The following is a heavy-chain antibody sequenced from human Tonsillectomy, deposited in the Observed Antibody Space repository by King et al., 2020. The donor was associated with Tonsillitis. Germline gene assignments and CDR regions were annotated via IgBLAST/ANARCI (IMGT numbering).Heavy chain of an antibody. D-gene: IGHD2-21*01. CDR1: GFTFSSFA. V-gene: IGHV3-30*09. CDR3: ARGDVSCALVTGYFDY. J-gene: IGHJ4*02. Sequence: VQLVESGGDVVQPGRSLRLSCAASGFTFSSFAMHWVRQAPGKGLEWVSAISSDGRHKEYADSVKGRFAISRDDSTNTLYLQMSRLRAEDTAVYYCARGDVSCALVTGYFDYWGLGTLVTVPS. CDR2: ISSDGRHK.